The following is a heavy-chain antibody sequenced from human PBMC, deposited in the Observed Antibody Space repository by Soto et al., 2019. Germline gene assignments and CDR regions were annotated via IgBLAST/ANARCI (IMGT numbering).Heavy chain of an antibody. CDR3: ANGKEGVSSYYGMGV. CDR2: ISFDGSER. D-gene: IGHD6-6*01. CDR1: GLTFRDSG. V-gene: IGHV3-30*18. Sequence: QVQLVESGGGVVQPGTSLRLSCVVSGLTFRDSGMHWVRQAPGKGLEWVAVISFDGSERHYRDPVKGRFSNSRDNSRNTLNLQMNSLIGDDSAVYYCANGKEGVSSYYGMGVWGQGSTVPVSS. J-gene: IGHJ6*02.